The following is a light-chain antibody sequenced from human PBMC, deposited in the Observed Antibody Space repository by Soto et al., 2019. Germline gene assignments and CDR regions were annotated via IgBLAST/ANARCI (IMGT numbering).Light chain of an antibody. CDR1: QSVTSN. CDR2: SAS. J-gene: IGKJ3*01. Sequence: EMVMTQSPATLSVSPGERATLSCRASQSVTSNLAWYQQKPGQAPRLLIYSASTRATGIPVTFSGAGSGTEFSLTISSLQSEDFAVYYCQQYDSWPFTFCHGT. V-gene: IGKV3-15*01. CDR3: QQYDSWPFT.